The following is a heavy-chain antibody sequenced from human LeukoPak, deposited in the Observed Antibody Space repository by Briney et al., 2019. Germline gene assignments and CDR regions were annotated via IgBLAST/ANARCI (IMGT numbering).Heavy chain of an antibody. CDR2: IIPILGIA. J-gene: IGHJ4*02. CDR3: ARSKDIVATIPFY. Sequence: SVKVSCKASGGTFSSYAISWVRQAPGQGLEWMGRIIPILGIANYAQKFQGRVTITADKFTSTAYMELSSLRSEDTAVYYCARSKDIVATIPFYWGQGTLVTVSS. D-gene: IGHD5-12*01. CDR1: GGTFSSYA. V-gene: IGHV1-69*04.